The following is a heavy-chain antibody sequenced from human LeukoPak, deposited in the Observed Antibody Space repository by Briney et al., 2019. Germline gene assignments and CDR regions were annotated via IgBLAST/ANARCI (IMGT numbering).Heavy chain of an antibody. Sequence: ASVKVSCKASGYTFTGYYMHWVRQAPGQGLEWMGWISAYNGNTNYAQKLQGRVTMTTDTSTSTAYMELRSLRSDDTAVYYCARVGYYDSSGDFDYWGQGTLVTVSS. CDR3: ARVGYYDSSGDFDY. CDR1: GYTFTGYY. J-gene: IGHJ4*02. V-gene: IGHV1-18*04. D-gene: IGHD3-22*01. CDR2: ISAYNGNT.